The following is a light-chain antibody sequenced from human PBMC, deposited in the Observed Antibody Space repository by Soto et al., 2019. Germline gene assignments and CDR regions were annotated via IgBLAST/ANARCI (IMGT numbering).Light chain of an antibody. V-gene: IGLV1-40*01. CDR2: GNS. CDR3: QSYDSSLSGWV. J-gene: IGLJ3*02. CDR1: SSNIGAGYD. Sequence: QSVLTQPPSVSGAPGQRVTISCTGSSSNIGAGYDVHWYQQLPGTAPKVLIYGNSNRPSGVRDRFSGSKSGTSASLAITGLQAEDEADYYCQSYDSSLSGWVFGGGTKLTVL.